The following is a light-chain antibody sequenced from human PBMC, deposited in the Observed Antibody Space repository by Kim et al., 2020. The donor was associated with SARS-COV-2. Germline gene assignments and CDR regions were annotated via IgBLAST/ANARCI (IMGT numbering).Light chain of an antibody. Sequence: GRSTTFSCTGYTTDVGDHNYVSWYQQYSGKVPKLIIFDVDYRPSGVSSRFSGSKSGNTASLTISSLQVEDEADYYCSSYTNTNGYVFGTGTKVTVL. CDR3: SSYTNTNGYV. CDR1: TTDVGDHNY. V-gene: IGLV2-14*03. CDR2: DVD. J-gene: IGLJ1*01.